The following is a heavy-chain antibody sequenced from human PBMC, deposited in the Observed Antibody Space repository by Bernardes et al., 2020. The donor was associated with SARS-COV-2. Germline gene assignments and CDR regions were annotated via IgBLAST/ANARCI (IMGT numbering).Heavy chain of an antibody. CDR1: GFTFSSYA. V-gene: IGHV3-23*01. J-gene: IGHJ4*02. CDR3: AKDPHYDFWSGYYYDY. Sequence: VGSLSLSCAASGFTFSSYAMSWVRQAPGKGLEWVSAISCSGGSTYYADSVKGRFTISRDNSKNTLYLQMNSLRAEDTAVYYCAKDPHYDFWSGYYYDYWGQGTLVTVSS. CDR2: ISCSGGST. D-gene: IGHD3-3*01.